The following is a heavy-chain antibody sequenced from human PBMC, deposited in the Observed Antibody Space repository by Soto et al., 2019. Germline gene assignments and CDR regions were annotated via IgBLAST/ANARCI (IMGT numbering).Heavy chain of an antibody. CDR3: ARESMVGGATTATHV. J-gene: IGHJ6*02. D-gene: IGHD1-26*01. CDR2: INPGYPAGRST. Sequence: ASVMVSCKASGNTLTTFFLHWVRQSPGRDLEWMGVINPGYPAGRSTTYAQKFQGRVTMTTDTSTSTVYMELSRLRSDDRAVYNCARESMVGGATTATHVWGQGITVTGFS. CDR1: GNTLTTFF. V-gene: IGHV1-46*01.